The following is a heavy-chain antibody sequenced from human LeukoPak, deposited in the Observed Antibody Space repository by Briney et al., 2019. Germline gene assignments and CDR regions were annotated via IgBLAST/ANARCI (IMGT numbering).Heavy chain of an antibody. D-gene: IGHD5-24*01. CDR2: ISSNSRNI. Sequence: GGSLSLSCVASGVTFSSYNMNWGRQAPGKGLEWVSSISSNSRNINYNDSLKGRFTISIDTAKKSFYMKMNSVSAADTAVYYCERGSIDGYNLIDAFDIWGQGTMVTVSS. V-gene: IGHV3-21*01. CDR1: GVTFSSYN. J-gene: IGHJ3*02. CDR3: ERGSIDGYNLIDAFDI.